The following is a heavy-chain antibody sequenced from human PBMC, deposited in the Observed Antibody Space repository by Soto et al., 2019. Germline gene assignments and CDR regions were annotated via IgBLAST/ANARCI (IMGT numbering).Heavy chain of an antibody. J-gene: IGHJ4*02. CDR2: ISGSGGST. CDR1: GFTVSSYA. V-gene: IGHV3-23*01. Sequence: PGGSLRLSCAASGFTVSSYAMSWVRQAPGKGLEWVSAISGSGGSTYYADSVKGRFTISRDNSKNTLYLQMNSLRAEDTAVYYCAKDPLYYYDSSGYYHYWGQGTLVTVSS. D-gene: IGHD3-22*01. CDR3: AKDPLYYYDSSGYYHY.